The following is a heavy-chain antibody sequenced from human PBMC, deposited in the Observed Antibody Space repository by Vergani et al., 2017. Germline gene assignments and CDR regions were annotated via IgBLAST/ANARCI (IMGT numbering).Heavy chain of an antibody. CDR1: GFTFSSYA. CDR2: ISGSGGST. Sequence: VQLVESGGGVVQPGRSLRLSCAASGFTFSSYAMSWVRQAPGKGLEWVSAISGSGGSTYYADSVKGRFTISRDNSKNTLYLQMNSLRAEDTAVYYCAKDPAPVAGTFPLYYFDYWGQGTLVTVSS. D-gene: IGHD6-19*01. J-gene: IGHJ4*02. V-gene: IGHV3-23*04. CDR3: AKDPAPVAGTFPLYYFDY.